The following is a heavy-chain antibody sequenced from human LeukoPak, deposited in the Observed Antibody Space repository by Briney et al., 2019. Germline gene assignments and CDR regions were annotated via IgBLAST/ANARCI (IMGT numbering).Heavy chain of an antibody. CDR3: ARGIAVAGAIRNWFDP. V-gene: IGHV1-18*01. Sequence: ASVKVSCKASGYTFTSYGISWVRQAPGQGLEWMGWISAYNGNTNYAQKLQGRVTITRDTSASTAYMELSSLRSEDTAVYYCARGIAVAGAIRNWFDPWGQGTLVTVSS. D-gene: IGHD6-19*01. CDR2: ISAYNGNT. CDR1: GYTFTSYG. J-gene: IGHJ5*02.